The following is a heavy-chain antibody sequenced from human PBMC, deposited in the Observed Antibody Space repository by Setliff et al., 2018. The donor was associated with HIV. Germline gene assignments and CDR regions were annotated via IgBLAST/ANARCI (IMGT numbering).Heavy chain of an antibody. CDR2: ISGYKGNT. D-gene: IGHD6-19*01. Sequence: ASVKVSCKASGYTFTDYGISWVRQAPGQGLEWMGWISGYKGNTNYAQKLQGRVTMTTDTSTSTAYMELRSLRSDDTAVYYCARFAVAGTKWSDPWGQGTLVTVSS. V-gene: IGHV1-18*01. CDR1: GYTFTDYG. CDR3: ARFAVAGTKWSDP. J-gene: IGHJ5*02.